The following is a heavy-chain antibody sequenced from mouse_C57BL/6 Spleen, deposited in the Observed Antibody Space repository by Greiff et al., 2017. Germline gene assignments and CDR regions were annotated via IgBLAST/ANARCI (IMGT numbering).Heavy chain of an antibody. CDR3: ARYYDYDEGFDY. CDR1: GYTFTSYW. Sequence: QVQLQQPGAELVKPGASVKMSCKASGYTFTSYWITWVKQRPGQGLEWIGDIYPGSGSTNYNEKFKSKATLTVDTSSSTAYMQLSSLPSEDSAVYYCARYYDYDEGFDYWGQGTTLTVSS. D-gene: IGHD2-4*01. J-gene: IGHJ2*01. CDR2: IYPGSGST. V-gene: IGHV1-55*01.